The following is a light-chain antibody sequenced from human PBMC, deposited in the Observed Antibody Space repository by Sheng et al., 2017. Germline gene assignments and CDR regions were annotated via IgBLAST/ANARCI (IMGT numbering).Light chain of an antibody. Sequence: SSELTQPPSVYVSPGQTANIACSGDKLGNKYVNWYLQRPGQSPVAVIWQDTQRPSGIPERFSGSNSGNTATLTISGTQSMDEGDYYCQTWDRTTAMFGGGTKLTVL. CDR3: QTWDRTTAM. CDR1: KLGNKY. CDR2: QDT. J-gene: IGLJ3*02. V-gene: IGLV3-1*01.